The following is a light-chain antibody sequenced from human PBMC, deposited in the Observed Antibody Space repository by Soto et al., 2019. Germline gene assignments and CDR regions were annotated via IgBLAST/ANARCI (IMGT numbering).Light chain of an antibody. Sequence: QSVLTQPPSTSGTPGQRVTISCSGSSSNIGSNTVNWYQQLPGTAPKLLIYRNNQRPSGFPDRFSGSKSGTSASLAISGLQSEDEADYYCAAWDGSLKGYVFGTGTKLTVL. CDR2: RNN. CDR1: SSNIGSNT. J-gene: IGLJ1*01. V-gene: IGLV1-44*01. CDR3: AAWDGSLKGYV.